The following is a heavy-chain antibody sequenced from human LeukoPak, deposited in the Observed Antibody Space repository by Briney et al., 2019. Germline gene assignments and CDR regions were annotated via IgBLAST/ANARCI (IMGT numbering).Heavy chain of an antibody. CDR1: EYSFTRYW. Sequence: GESLKISCQGSEYSFTRYWISWVRQMPGKGLEWMGRIDPSDSYTNYSPSFQGHVTISADKSINTAYLQWSSLKASDTAMYYCARQGDILTGYRDDYWGQGTLVTVSS. CDR3: ARQGDILTGYRDDY. CDR2: IDPSDSYT. D-gene: IGHD3-9*01. V-gene: IGHV5-10-1*01. J-gene: IGHJ4*02.